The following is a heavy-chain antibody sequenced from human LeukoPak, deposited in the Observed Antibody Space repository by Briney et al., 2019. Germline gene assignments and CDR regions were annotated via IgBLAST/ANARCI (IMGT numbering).Heavy chain of an antibody. CDR3: AELGITMIGGV. CDR1: GFTFSSYE. D-gene: IGHD3-10*02. J-gene: IGHJ6*04. V-gene: IGHV3-48*03. CDR2: ISSSGSTI. Sequence: GGSLRLSCAASGFTFSSYEMNWVRHAPGKGLVWVSYISSSGSTIYYADSVKGRFTISRDNAKNSLYLQMNSLRAEDTAVYYCAELGITMIGGVWGKGTTVTISS.